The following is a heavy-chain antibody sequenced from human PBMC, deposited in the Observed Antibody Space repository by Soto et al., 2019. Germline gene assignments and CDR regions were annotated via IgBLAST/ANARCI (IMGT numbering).Heavy chain of an antibody. CDR2: INSDGSST. D-gene: IGHD2-15*01. Sequence: GGSLRLSCAASGFTFISYWMHWGRQVPGKGLVWVSRINSDGSSTTYADSAKGRFTISRDNAKNTLYLQMNSLRAEDTAVYYCARDIVVVVATSDYGMDVWGQGTTVTVSS. V-gene: IGHV3-74*01. J-gene: IGHJ6*02. CDR1: GFTFISYW. CDR3: ARDIVVVVATSDYGMDV.